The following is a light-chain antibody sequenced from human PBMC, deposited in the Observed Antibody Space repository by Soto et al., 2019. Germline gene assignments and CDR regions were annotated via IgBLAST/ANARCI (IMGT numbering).Light chain of an antibody. V-gene: IGKV3-11*01. J-gene: IGKJ5*01. CDR3: QQRHMWPIT. Sequence: EIVVTRFRAALSVYPGERATLSCWASYTVGTNLAWYQQKPGQAPRLLIYDTSTRATGIPPRFSGSGSGTDFTLTISSLEPEDSAVYYCQQRHMWPITFGQGTRLEIK. CDR2: DTS. CDR1: YTVGTN.